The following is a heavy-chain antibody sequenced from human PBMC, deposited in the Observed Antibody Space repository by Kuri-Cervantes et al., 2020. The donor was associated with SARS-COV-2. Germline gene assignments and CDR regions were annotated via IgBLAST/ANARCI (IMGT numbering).Heavy chain of an antibody. CDR3: ARQMLSSITIFGVVITKNWFDP. J-gene: IGHJ5*02. Sequence: GSLRLSCTVSGGSISSSSYYWGWIRQPPGKGLEWIGSIYYSGSTYYNPSLKSRVTISVDTSKNQFSLKLSSVTAADTAVYYCARQMLSSITIFGVVITKNWFDPWGQGTLVTVSS. V-gene: IGHV4-39*01. CDR2: IYYSGST. CDR1: GGSISSSSYY. D-gene: IGHD3-3*01.